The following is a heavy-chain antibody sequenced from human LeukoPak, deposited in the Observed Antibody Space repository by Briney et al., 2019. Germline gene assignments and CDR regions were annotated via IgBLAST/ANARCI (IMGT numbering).Heavy chain of an antibody. Sequence: GGSLRLSCAASGFTFIGYAMSWVRQAPGKGLEWVSTISDNGGRTYYADSVKGRFTISRDNSKNTLFLQMNSLRAEDSAVYYCATDREGDPSAYYLVGGQGTLITVSS. J-gene: IGHJ4*02. CDR2: ISDNGGRT. D-gene: IGHD3-22*01. CDR1: GFTFIGYA. CDR3: ATDREGDPSAYYLV. V-gene: IGHV3-23*01.